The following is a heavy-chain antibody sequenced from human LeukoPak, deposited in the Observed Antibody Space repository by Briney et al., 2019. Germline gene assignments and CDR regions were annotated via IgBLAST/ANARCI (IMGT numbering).Heavy chain of an antibody. CDR3: AGITMVRGPIDY. Sequence: PSETLSLTCTVSGGSISSGDYYWSWIRQPPGKGLEWIGYIYYSGSTNYNPSLKSRVTISVDTSKNQFSLKLSSVTAADTAVYYCAGITMVRGPIDYWGQGTLVTVSS. D-gene: IGHD3-10*01. V-gene: IGHV4-30-4*01. CDR1: GGSISSGDYY. CDR2: IYYSGST. J-gene: IGHJ4*02.